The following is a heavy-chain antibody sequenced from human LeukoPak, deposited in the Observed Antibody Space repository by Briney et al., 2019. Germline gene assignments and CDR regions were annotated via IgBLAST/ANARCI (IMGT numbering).Heavy chain of an antibody. CDR1: GYTFTSYG. D-gene: IGHD2-15*01. CDR2: ISAYNGNT. CDR3: ARVRCSGGSCYPSCGMDV. J-gene: IGHJ6*02. Sequence: VASVKVSCKASGYTFTSYGISWVRQAPGQGLEWMGWISAYNGNTNYAQKLQGRVTMTTDTSTSTAYMELRSLRSDDTAVHYCARVRCSGGSCYPSCGMDVWGQGTTVTVSS. V-gene: IGHV1-18*01.